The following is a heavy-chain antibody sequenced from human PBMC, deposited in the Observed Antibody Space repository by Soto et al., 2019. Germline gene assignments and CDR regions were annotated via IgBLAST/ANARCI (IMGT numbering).Heavy chain of an antibody. D-gene: IGHD3-16*02. CDR1: GFTFSSYA. J-gene: IGHJ4*02. CDR3: ANTRKDREDYDYVWGSYRSHSDFDY. Sequence: EVQLLESGGGLVQPGGSLRLSCAASGFTFSSYAMSWVRQAPGKGLEWVSAISGSGGSTYYADSVKGRFTISRDNSKNTLYLQMNSLRAEDTAVYYCANTRKDREDYDYVWGSYRSHSDFDYWGQGTLVTVSS. CDR2: ISGSGGST. V-gene: IGHV3-23*01.